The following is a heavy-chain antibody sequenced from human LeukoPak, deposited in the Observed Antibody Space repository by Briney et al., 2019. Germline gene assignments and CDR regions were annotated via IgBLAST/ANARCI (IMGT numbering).Heavy chain of an antibody. CDR3: ARDHRPAYEYSSNYYVPAFDP. J-gene: IGHJ5*02. D-gene: IGHD6-13*01. V-gene: IGHV1-2*02. Sequence: SVKISCKASGYTFTDYYMHWVRQAPGQGLEWMGWINPNSGDTNYAQKFKGRVEMTRATHITTAYMELSSLRSDDTAVYYCARDHRPAYEYSSNYYVPAFDPWGRGGIVGVSS. CDR1: GYTFTDYY. CDR2: INPNSGDT.